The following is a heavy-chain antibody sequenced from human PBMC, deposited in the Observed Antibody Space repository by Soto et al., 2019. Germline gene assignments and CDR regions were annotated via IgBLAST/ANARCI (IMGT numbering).Heavy chain of an antibody. J-gene: IGHJ5*02. CDR1: GGSISSYY. CDR2: IYYSGNT. D-gene: IGHD2-15*01. V-gene: IGHV4-59*04. CDR3: ARQDRVVAEGRWFDP. Sequence: NPSETLSLTCTVSGGSISSYYWSWIRQPPGKGLEWIGYIYYSGNTYYNPSLKSRLTISVDKSKNQFSLNLSSVTAADTAVYYCARQDRVVAEGRWFDPWGQGTLVTVSS.